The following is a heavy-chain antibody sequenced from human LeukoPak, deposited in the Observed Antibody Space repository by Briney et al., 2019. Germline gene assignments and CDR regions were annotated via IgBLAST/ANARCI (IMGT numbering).Heavy chain of an antibody. CDR3: ARVSAVAGGNYFDY. Sequence: RSLLLSCAAAGFSFSSYGMRGGRQAGGEGVEGVSYISSSGSNIYDADSVKGRFTISRDNAKNSLYLQMNSLRAEDTAVYYSARVSAVAGGNYFDYWGQGTLVTVSS. CDR2: ISSSGSNI. J-gene: IGHJ4*02. V-gene: IGHV3-48*04. D-gene: IGHD6-19*01. CDR1: GFSFSSYG.